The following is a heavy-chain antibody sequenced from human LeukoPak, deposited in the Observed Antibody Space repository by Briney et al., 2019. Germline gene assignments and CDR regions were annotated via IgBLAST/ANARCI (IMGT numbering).Heavy chain of an antibody. D-gene: IGHD3-22*01. J-gene: IGHJ4*02. V-gene: IGHV3-30*04. CDR2: ISYDGSNK. Sequence: GGSLRLSCAAPGFTFSSYAMHWVRQAPGKGLEWVAVISYDGSNKYYADSVEGRFTISRDNAKNSLYLQMNSLRAEDTAVYYCVRVGFSERWDNSGYYYGPFDYWGQGTLVTVSS. CDR3: VRVGFSERWDNSGYYYGPFDY. CDR1: GFTFSSYA.